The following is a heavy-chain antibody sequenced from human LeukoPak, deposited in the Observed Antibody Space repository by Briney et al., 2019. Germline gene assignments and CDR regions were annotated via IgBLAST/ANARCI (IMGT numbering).Heavy chain of an antibody. CDR1: GFTFSSYS. Sequence: PGGSLRLSCAASGFTFSSYSMNWVRQAPGKGLEWVSSISSSSSYIYYADSVKGRFTISRDNAKNSLYLQMNSLSAEDTAVYYCARTPKFGVTFDYWGQGTLVTVSS. J-gene: IGHJ4*02. V-gene: IGHV3-21*01. CDR3: ARTPKFGVTFDY. D-gene: IGHD3-16*01. CDR2: ISSSSSYI.